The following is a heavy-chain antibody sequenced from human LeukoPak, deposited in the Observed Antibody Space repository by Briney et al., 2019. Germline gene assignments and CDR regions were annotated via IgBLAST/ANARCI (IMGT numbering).Heavy chain of an antibody. V-gene: IGHV4-34*01. Sequence: SETLSLACAVYGGSFSGYYWSWIRQPPGKGREWIGEINHSGYTNYNPSLKSQVTISVDTSKNQFSLKLSSVTAADTAVYYCARGRFVYGSYRSRDAFDIWGQGTMVTVSS. CDR2: INHSGYT. J-gene: IGHJ3*02. CDR3: ARGRFVYGSYRSRDAFDI. CDR1: GGSFSGYY. D-gene: IGHD1-26*01.